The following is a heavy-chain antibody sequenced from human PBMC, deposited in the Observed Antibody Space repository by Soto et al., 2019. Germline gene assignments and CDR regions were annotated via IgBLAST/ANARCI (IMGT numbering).Heavy chain of an antibody. J-gene: IGHJ4*02. CDR2: LSDSGTDT. V-gene: IGHV3-23*01. CDR1: GFTFSNYA. Sequence: PGGSLRLYCGAAGFTFSNYAMSCVRQAPGKGLEWVSGLSDSGTDTYYADSVEGRFTISRDNSKNTLYLQMNSLRAEDTAIYYCAKEQLERRFGFDYWGQGTLVTVSS. CDR3: AKEQLERRFGFDY. D-gene: IGHD1-1*01.